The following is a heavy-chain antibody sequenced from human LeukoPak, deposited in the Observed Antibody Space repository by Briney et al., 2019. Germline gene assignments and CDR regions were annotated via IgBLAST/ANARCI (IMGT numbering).Heavy chain of an antibody. J-gene: IGHJ4*02. CDR1: GGSISSYY. D-gene: IGHD2-8*01. V-gene: IGHV4-59*08. Sequence: PSETLSLTCTVSGGSISSYYWSWIRQPPGKGLEWIGFIYYSGSTNYNPSLKSRVTISVDTSKNQFSLRLSSVTAADTALYYCARRSYAGSQYFFDYWGQGTLVTVSS. CDR3: ARRSYAGSQYFFDY. CDR2: IYYSGST.